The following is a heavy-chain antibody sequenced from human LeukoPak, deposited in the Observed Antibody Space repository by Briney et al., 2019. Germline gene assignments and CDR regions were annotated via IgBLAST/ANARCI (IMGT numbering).Heavy chain of an antibody. V-gene: IGHV3-30*04. Sequence: GRSLRLSCAASGFTFSSYAMHWVRQAPGKGLEWVAVISYDGSNKYYADSVKGRFTISRDNSKNTLYLQMNSLRAEDTAVYYCTKHYYGSGSPYYFDYWGQGTLVTVSS. CDR2: ISYDGSNK. CDR1: GFTFSSYA. J-gene: IGHJ4*02. D-gene: IGHD3-10*01. CDR3: TKHYYGSGSPYYFDY.